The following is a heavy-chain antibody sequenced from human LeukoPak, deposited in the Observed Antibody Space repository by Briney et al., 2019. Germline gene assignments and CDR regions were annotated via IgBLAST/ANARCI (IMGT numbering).Heavy chain of an antibody. CDR2: INSDGINT. CDR3: ARDLGQYYDTSDNWFDP. D-gene: IGHD3-22*01. V-gene: IGHV3-74*01. CDR1: GFTFSSYS. Sequence: GGPLRLSCAASGFTFSSYSMNWVRQAPGKGLVWVSRINSDGINTSYADSVKGRFTISRDNAKNTLNLQMNSLRAEDTAVYYCARDLGQYYDTSDNWFDPWGQGTLVTVSS. J-gene: IGHJ5*02.